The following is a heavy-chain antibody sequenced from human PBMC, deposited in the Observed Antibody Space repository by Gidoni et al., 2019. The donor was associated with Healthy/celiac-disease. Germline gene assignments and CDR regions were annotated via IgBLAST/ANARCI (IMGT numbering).Heavy chain of an antibody. CDR1: SYA. CDR2: ISYDGSNK. CDR3: ARAGPNRFYYYGMDV. V-gene: IGHV3-30-3*01. D-gene: IGHD3-16*01. J-gene: IGHJ6*02. Sequence: SYAMHWVRQAPGKGLEWVAVISYDGSNKYYADSVKGRFTISRDNSKNTLYLQMNSLRAEDTAVYYCARAGPNRFYYYGMDVWGQGTTVTVSS.